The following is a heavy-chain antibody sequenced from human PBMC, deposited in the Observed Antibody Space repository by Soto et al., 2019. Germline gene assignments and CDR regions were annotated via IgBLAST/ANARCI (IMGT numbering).Heavy chain of an antibody. V-gene: IGHV3-15*01. CDR2: IKSKTDGGTT. CDR1: GFTFSSYG. J-gene: IGHJ4*02. CDR3: TTDRYDFWSGYSY. D-gene: IGHD3-3*01. Sequence: LRLSCAASGFTFSSYGMHWVRQAPGKGLEWVGRIKSKTDGGTTDYAAPVKGRFTISRDDSKNTLYLQMNSLKTEDTAVYYCTTDRYDFWSGYSYWGQGTLVTVSS.